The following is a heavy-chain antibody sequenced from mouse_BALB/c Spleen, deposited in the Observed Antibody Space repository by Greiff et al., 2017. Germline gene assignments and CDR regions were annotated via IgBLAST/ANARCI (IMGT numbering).Heavy chain of an antibody. D-gene: IGHD1-1*01. V-gene: IGHV3-2*02. CDR2: ISYSGST. Sequence: EVQRVESGPGLVKPSQSLSLTCTVTGYSITSDYAWNWIRQFPGNKLEWMGYISYSGSTSYNPSLKSRISITRDTSKNQFFLQLNSVTTEDTATYYCARYYYGSLYAMDYWGQGTSVTVSS. CDR1: GYSITSDYA. J-gene: IGHJ4*01. CDR3: ARYYYGSLYAMDY.